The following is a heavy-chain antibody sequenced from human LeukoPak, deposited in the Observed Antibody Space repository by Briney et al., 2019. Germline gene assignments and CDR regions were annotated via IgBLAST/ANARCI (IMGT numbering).Heavy chain of an antibody. J-gene: IGHJ4*02. V-gene: IGHV3-30*09. CDR1: GFTFSSYA. CDR2: ISYDGSNK. Sequence: GGSLRLSCAASGFTFSSYAMHWVRQAPGKGLEWVAVISYDGSNKYYADSVKGRFAISRDNPKNTLYLQMNSLRAEDTAVYYCARDSEGYWGQGTLVTVSS. D-gene: IGHD3-10*01. CDR3: ARDSEGY.